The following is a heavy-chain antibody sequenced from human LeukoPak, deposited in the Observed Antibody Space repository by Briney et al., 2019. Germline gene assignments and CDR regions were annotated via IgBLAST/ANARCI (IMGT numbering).Heavy chain of an antibody. CDR2: ISYDGNYK. CDR3: ARDYTPQGGWYYFDY. CDR1: GFTFSSYP. V-gene: IGHV3-30*04. J-gene: IGHJ4*02. Sequence: PGGSLRLSCAASGFTFSSYPMHWVRQAPGKGLEWVAVISYDGNYKYYADSVKGRFTISRDNSKNTLYLQMNSLRAEDTAVYYCARDYTPQGGWYYFDYWGQGTLVTVSS. D-gene: IGHD6-19*01.